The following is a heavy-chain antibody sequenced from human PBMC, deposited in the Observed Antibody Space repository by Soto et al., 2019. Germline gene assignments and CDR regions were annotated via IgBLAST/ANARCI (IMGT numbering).Heavy chain of an antibody. CDR3: ARDIVLVPAAMPEAVAAPPRPLYGMDV. Sequence: QVQLVESGGGVVQPGRSLRLSCAASGFTFSSYGMHWVRQAPGKGLEWVAVIWYDGSNKYYADSVKGRFTISRDNSKNTLYLQMNSLRAEDTAVYYCARDIVLVPAAMPEAVAAPPRPLYGMDVWGQGTTVTVSS. CDR1: GFTFSSYG. D-gene: IGHD2-2*01. V-gene: IGHV3-33*01. J-gene: IGHJ6*02. CDR2: IWYDGSNK.